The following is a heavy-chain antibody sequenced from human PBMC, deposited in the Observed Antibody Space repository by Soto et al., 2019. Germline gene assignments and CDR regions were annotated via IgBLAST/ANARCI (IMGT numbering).Heavy chain of an antibody. V-gene: IGHV3-7*04. CDR3: ARDRTDCRSNTGYDVFDI. J-gene: IGHJ3*02. CDR2: IKRDESQK. Sequence: EVQLVESGGGMVQPGGSLRLSCLASGFTFDDFWMTWVRQAPGRGLEWVANIKRDESQKYYLDSVKGRFTISRDNAKNSLYLQMNSLRAEDTAVYYCARDRTDCRSNTGYDVFDIWGQGTMVTVSS. D-gene: IGHD2-21*01. CDR1: GFTFDDFW.